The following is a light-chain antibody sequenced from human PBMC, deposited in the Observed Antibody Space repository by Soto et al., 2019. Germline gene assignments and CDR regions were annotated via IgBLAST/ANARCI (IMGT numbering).Light chain of an antibody. J-gene: IGKJ5*01. Sequence: EIVLTQSPGTLSLSPGEKATLSCRASQSVSSYLAWYQQKAGQAPRLLIYDAPSRATGSPDRFSGGGSGTDFTLTISRLEPEDFAVYYCQQYGYSPITFGQGTRLEI. CDR2: DAP. CDR1: QSVSSY. CDR3: QQYGYSPIT. V-gene: IGKV3-20*01.